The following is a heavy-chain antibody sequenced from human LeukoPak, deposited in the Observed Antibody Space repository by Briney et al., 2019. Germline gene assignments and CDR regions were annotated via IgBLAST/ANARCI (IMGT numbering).Heavy chain of an antibody. CDR2: LSGSGGST. Sequence: GGSLRLSCAASGFTSSSYAMTWVRQAPGKGLEWVATLSGSGGSTYYADSVKGRFTISRDNSKNTLYLHMSSLRAEDTAVYYCAKVRGSSGYSYYFDYWGQGTLVTVSS. CDR3: AKVRGSSGYSYYFDY. D-gene: IGHD3-22*01. J-gene: IGHJ4*02. V-gene: IGHV3-23*01. CDR1: GFTSSSYA.